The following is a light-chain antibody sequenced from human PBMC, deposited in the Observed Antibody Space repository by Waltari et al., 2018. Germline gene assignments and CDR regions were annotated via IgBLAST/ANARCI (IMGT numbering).Light chain of an antibody. CDR2: DAS. J-gene: IGKJ4*01. CDR3: QKYDNWPPT. CDR1: QSITKK. Sequence: EIVMTQSPATLSVSPGERATLSCRASQSITKKLAWYQQKPGLAPRLLIYDASTRATGVPARFSGSGSGTEFTLTISSLQSEDFAVYYCQKYDNWPPTFGGGTKVEIK. V-gene: IGKV3-15*01.